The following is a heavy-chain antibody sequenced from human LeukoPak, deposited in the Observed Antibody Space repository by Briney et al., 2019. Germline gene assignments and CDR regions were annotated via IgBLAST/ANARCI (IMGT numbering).Heavy chain of an antibody. CDR1: EFTFSNYD. CDR3: AKDLRHYFDY. J-gene: IGHJ4*02. V-gene: IGHV3-30*02. CDR2: IRYDGNTK. Sequence: PGGSLRLSCAASEFTFSNYDIHWVRQAPGKGLEWVAFIRYDGNTKYYADSVKGRFTISRDKSKTTLSLQMNSLRAEDTAIYYCAKDLRHYFDYWGQGTLVTVSS.